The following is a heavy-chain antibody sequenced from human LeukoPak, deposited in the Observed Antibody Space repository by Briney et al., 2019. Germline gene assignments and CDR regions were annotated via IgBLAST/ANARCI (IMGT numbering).Heavy chain of an antibody. CDR3: ARDLSGSGSSTGVDY. D-gene: IGHD3-10*01. CDR1: GGTFSSYA. J-gene: IGHJ4*02. Sequence: SVKVSCKASGGTFSSYAISWVRQAPGQGLEWMGRIIPILGIANYAQKFQGRVTITADKSTSTAYMELSSLRSEDTAVYYCARDLSGSGSSTGVDYWGQGTLVTVSS. CDR2: IIPILGIA. V-gene: IGHV1-69*04.